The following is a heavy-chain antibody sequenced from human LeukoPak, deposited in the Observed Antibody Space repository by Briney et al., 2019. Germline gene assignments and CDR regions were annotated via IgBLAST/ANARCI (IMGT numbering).Heavy chain of an antibody. CDR3: ARDVRGLWFGELLAFDI. CDR1: GYTFTGYY. V-gene: IGHV1-2*04. Sequence: ASVKVSCKASGYTFTGYYMHWVRQAPGQGLEWMGWINPNSGGTNYAQKFQGWVTMTRDTSISTAYMELSRLRSDDTAVYYCARDVRGLWFGELLAFDIWGQGTMVTVSS. J-gene: IGHJ3*02. CDR2: INPNSGGT. D-gene: IGHD3-10*01.